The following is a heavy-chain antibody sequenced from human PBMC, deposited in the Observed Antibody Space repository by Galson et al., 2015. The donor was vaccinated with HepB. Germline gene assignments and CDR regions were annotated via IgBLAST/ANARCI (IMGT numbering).Heavy chain of an antibody. CDR3: ARDHRAIDWGTFDI. Sequence: SLRLSCAVSGFTFSNYAMSWVRQAPGKGLEWVSGISGSGLGTYYADSVKGRFTISRDNSKSSLYLQMNSLRGEDTAVYYCARDHRAIDWGTFDIWGQGTMVTVS. D-gene: IGHD7-27*01. CDR1: GFTFSNYA. J-gene: IGHJ3*02. V-gene: IGHV3-23*01. CDR2: ISGSGLGT.